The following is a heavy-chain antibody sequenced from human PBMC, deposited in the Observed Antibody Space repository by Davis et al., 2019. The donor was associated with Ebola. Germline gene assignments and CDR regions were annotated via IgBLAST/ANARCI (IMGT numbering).Heavy chain of an antibody. CDR1: AGSTSSYY. J-gene: IGHJ6*02. CDR2: SDYSGSS. D-gene: IGHD4-11*01. CDR3: ARLVYSNYLRYYHGMDV. V-gene: IGHV4-59*01. Sequence: QTLSPTWTLAAGSTSSYYRSQIRPGPGKGLEWDGKSDYSGSSNYNPSLKSRVTISVDTSKNQFSLKLSSVTAADTAVYYCARLVYSNYLRYYHGMDVWGQGTTVTVSS.